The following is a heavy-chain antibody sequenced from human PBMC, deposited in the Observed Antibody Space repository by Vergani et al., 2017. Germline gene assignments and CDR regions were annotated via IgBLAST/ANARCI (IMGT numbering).Heavy chain of an antibody. V-gene: IGHV3-11*01. D-gene: IGHD4-17*01. J-gene: IGHJ3*02. CDR3: ARSYGDYVPDAFDI. CDR2: ISSSGSTI. Sequence: VQLVESGGGLVKPGGSLRLSCAASGFTFSNAWMNWVRQAPGKGLEWVSYISSSGSTIYYADSVKGRFTISRDNAKNSLYLQMNSLRAEDTAVYYCARSYGDYVPDAFDIWGQGTMVTVSS. CDR1: GFTFSNAW.